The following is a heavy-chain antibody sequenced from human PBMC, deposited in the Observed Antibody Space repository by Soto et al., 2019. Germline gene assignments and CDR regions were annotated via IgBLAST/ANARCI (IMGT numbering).Heavy chain of an antibody. CDR2: IYWDDDK. V-gene: IGHV2-5*02. CDR3: ALVTYYYDSSGPLFDY. CDR1: GFSLSTSGVG. J-gene: IGHJ4*02. D-gene: IGHD3-22*01. Sequence: QITLKESGPTLVKPTQTLTLTCTFSGFSLSTSGVGVGWIRQPPGKALEWLALIYWDDDKRYSPSLKSRLTITQDTSKNQVVLTMTNMDPVDTATYYCALVTYYYDSSGPLFDYWGQGTLVTVSS.